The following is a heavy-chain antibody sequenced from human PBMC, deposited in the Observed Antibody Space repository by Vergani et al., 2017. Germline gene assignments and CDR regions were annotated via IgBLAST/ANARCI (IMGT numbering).Heavy chain of an antibody. CDR3: AIDGGSSTPLPDY. CDR2: IWYDGSNK. V-gene: IGHV3-33*08. CDR1: GFTFSSYA. J-gene: IGHJ4*02. Sequence: VQLLESGGGLVQPGGSLRLSCAASGFTFSSYAMSWVRQAPGKGLEWVAVIWYDGSNKYYADSVKGRFTISRDNSKNTLYLQMNSLRAEDTAVYYCAIDGGSSTPLPDYWGQGTLVTVSS. D-gene: IGHD1-26*01.